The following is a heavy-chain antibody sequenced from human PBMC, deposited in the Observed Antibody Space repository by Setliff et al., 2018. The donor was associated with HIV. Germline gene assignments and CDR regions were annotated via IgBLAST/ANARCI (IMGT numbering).Heavy chain of an antibody. CDR2: IGGSTGST. Sequence: SGGSLRLSCAASGFAFDNYCMTWVRQAPGKGLEWVSAIGGSTGSTYYADSVKGRFTISRDNSKNTLYLQMNSLRAEDTAVYYCAKDPTGFGGGTGWFDYWGQGTLVTVSS. V-gene: IGHV3-23*01. J-gene: IGHJ4*02. D-gene: IGHD3-10*01. CDR1: GFAFDNYC. CDR3: AKDPTGFGGGTGWFDY.